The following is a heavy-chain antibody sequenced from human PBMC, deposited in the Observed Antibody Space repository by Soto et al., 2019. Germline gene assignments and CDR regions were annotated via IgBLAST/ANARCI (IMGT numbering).Heavy chain of an antibody. Sequence: GGSLRLSCAASGFTFSSYWMHWVRQAPGKGLVWVSRMNSDGNSITYADSVKGRFTISRDSAKNTMYLQVHSLRAEDTAVYYCAREIATTGLYYFDYWGQGTLVTVSS. CDR3: AREIATTGLYYFDY. CDR1: GFTFSSYW. CDR2: MNSDGNSI. D-gene: IGHD6-13*01. J-gene: IGHJ4*02. V-gene: IGHV3-74*01.